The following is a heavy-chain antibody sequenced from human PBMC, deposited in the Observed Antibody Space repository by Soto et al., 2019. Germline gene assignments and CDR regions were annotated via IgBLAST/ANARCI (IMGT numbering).Heavy chain of an antibody. V-gene: IGHV3-30-3*01. D-gene: IGHD6-19*01. CDR2: ISYAGTDK. J-gene: IGHJ3*02. Sequence: QVHLVESGGGVVQPGTSLRLSCATSGFTFNSYAMHWVRQAPGKGLEWVAVISYAGTDKYYADSVKDGFIISRDKSENTLFLQMNSRSAEETVVYYCGKVWLRWLVLGVGSFDIWGQGTMVTVSS. CDR3: GKVWLRWLVLGVGSFDI. CDR1: GFTFNSYA.